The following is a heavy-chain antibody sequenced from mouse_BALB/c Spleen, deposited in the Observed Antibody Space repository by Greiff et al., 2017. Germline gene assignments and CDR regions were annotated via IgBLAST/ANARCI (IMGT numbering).Heavy chain of an antibody. D-gene: IGHD4-1*01. Sequence: QVQLQQSGAELARPGASVKLSCKASGYTFTDYYINWVKQRTGQGLEWIGEIYPGSGNTYYNEKFKGKATLTADKSSSTANMQLSSLTSEDSAVYFCARSLGAPYAMDYWGQGTSVTVSS. CDR3: ARSLGAPYAMDY. V-gene: IGHV1-77*01. CDR1: GYTFTDYY. J-gene: IGHJ4*01. CDR2: IYPGSGNT.